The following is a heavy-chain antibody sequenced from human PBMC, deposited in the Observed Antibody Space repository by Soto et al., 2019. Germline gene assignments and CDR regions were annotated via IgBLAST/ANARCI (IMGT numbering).Heavy chain of an antibody. Sequence: GGSLRLSCAASGFTFSSYTMNWVRQAPGKGLVWVAVISYDGSNKYYADSVKGRFTISRDNSKNTLYLQMNSLRAEDTAVYYCARFSSGSFDYWGQGTLVTVS. CDR3: ARFSSGSFDY. V-gene: IGHV3-30-3*01. D-gene: IGHD6-19*01. CDR2: ISYDGSNK. CDR1: GFTFSSYT. J-gene: IGHJ4*02.